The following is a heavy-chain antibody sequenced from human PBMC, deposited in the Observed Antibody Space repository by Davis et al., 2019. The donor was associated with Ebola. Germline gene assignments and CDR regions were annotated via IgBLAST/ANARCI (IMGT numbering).Heavy chain of an antibody. Sequence: ASVKVSCKASGYTFTTYEITWVRQAPGQGLEWMGWINPHNGNTNYAQNVQGRVTMTTDTSTSTAYMELRSLRSDDMAVYYCARERGMITFGGVHQYWGQGTLVTVSS. CDR1: GYTFTTYE. J-gene: IGHJ4*02. D-gene: IGHD3-16*01. CDR3: ARERGMITFGGVHQY. CDR2: INPHNGNT. V-gene: IGHV1-18*03.